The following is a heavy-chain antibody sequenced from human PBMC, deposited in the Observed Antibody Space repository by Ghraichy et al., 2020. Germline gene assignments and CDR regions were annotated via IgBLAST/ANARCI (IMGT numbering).Heavy chain of an antibody. Sequence: GESLNISCAASGFTFSSYWMSWVRQAPGKGLEWVANIKQDGSEKYYVDSVKGRFTISRDNAKNSLYLQMNSLRAEDTAVYYCARDRGDFWSGYYSNWGQGTLVTVSS. J-gene: IGHJ4*02. CDR2: IKQDGSEK. CDR3: ARDRGDFWSGYYSN. V-gene: IGHV3-7*01. CDR1: GFTFSSYW. D-gene: IGHD3-3*01.